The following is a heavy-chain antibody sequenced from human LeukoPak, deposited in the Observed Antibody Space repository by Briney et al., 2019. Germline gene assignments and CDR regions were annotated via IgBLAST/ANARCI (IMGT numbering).Heavy chain of an antibody. D-gene: IGHD6-19*01. Sequence: SETLSLTCTVSGGSITSYYWSCIRQPPGKGLEWIGYIYYSGSTNYNPSLKSRVTISVDTYKNQFSLKLSSVTAADTAVYYCARDAVPVPQWFDPWGQGTLVTVSS. CDR3: ARDAVPVPQWFDP. J-gene: IGHJ5*02. CDR1: GGSITSYY. CDR2: IYYSGST. V-gene: IGHV4-59*01.